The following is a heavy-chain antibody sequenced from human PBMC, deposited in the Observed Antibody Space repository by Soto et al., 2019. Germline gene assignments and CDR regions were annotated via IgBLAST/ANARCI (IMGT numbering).Heavy chain of an antibody. CDR3: AHRIQITFGGVITSHFDS. V-gene: IGHV2-5*02. CDR1: GFSLSTTGVG. D-gene: IGHD3-16*01. CDR2: IFWDDDK. J-gene: IGHJ4*02. Sequence: SGPTLVNPTQTLTLTCTFSGFSLSTTGVGVGWIRQPPGKALEWLAVIFWDDDKRYSPSLKSRLTITKDTSKNQVVLRMTNMDPVDTATYFCAHRIQITFGGVITSHFDSWGQGSQVTVSS.